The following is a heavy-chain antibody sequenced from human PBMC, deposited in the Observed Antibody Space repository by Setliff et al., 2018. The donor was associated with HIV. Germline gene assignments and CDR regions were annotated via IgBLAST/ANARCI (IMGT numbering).Heavy chain of an antibody. CDR2: IIPIFGTT. Sequence: GASVKVSCKASGGTFSSYAISWVRQAPGQGLEWMGGIIPIFGTTKYAQKFQGRVTITTDESTNTVYMELSSLRSEDSAVYYCVRAYDQDFLHWGQGTVVTVSS. CDR3: VRAYDQDFLH. J-gene: IGHJ1*01. CDR1: GGTFSSYA. V-gene: IGHV1-69*05. D-gene: IGHD3-22*01.